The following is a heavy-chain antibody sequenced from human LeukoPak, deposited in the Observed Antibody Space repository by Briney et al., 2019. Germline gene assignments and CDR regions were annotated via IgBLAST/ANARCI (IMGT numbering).Heavy chain of an antibody. J-gene: IGHJ4*02. CDR2: ISYSGST. D-gene: IGHD4-11*01. V-gene: IGHV4-59*01. Sequence: PSETLSLTCTVSGGSISSYYWSWIRQPPGKGLEWIGYISYSGSTNYNPSLKSRVTISVDRSKSQFSLKLNSVTAADTALYYCAGATHNYEAYWGQGTLVTVSS. CDR1: GGSISSYY. CDR3: AGATHNYEAY.